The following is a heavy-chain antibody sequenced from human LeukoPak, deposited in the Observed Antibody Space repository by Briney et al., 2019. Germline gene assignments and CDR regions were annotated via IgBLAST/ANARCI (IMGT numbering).Heavy chain of an antibody. CDR1: GFTFSSYG. J-gene: IGHJ4*02. CDR2: ISYDGSNK. V-gene: IGHV3-30*18. CDR3: AKDQDIVVVVAATPLVY. D-gene: IGHD2-15*01. Sequence: GGSLRLSCAASGFTFSSYGMHWVRQAPGKGLEWVAVISYDGSNKYYADSVKGRFTISRDNSKNTLYLQMNSLRAEDTAVYYCAKDQDIVVVVAATPLVYWGQGTLVTVSS.